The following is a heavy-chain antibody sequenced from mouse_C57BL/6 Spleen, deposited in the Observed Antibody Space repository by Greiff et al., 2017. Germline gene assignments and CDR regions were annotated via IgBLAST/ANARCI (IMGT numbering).Heavy chain of an antibody. Sequence: EVKVEESGGGLVPPGGSLKLSCAASGFTFSDAWMDCVRQSPEKGLECVADISNTANNHATYYAESVKGRFTISRDDSNSSVYLQMNSLRAEYTGIYYCTSWETYFDYWGQGTTLTVAS. V-gene: IGHV6-6*01. CDR2: ISNTANNHAT. J-gene: IGHJ2*01. CDR1: GFTFSDAW. D-gene: IGHD4-1*01. CDR3: TSWETYFDY.